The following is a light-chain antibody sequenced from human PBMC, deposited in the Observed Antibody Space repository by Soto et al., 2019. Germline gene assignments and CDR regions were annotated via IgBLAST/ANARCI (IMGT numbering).Light chain of an antibody. J-gene: IGKJ1*01. CDR1: KSVDSSF. V-gene: IGKV3-20*01. Sequence: EIVLTQSPGSLSLSPGERATLSCRASKSVDSSFFAWYQQKPGQAPRLLIYGASNRATGIPDRFSDSGSGTDFTLSISRLEPEDFAVYYCQQYVSSVTFGQGTKVEIK. CDR3: QQYVSSVT. CDR2: GAS.